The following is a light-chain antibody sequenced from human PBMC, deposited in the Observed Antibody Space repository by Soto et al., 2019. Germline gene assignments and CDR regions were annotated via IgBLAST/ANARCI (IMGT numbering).Light chain of an antibody. Sequence: DIQMTQSPSTLSASVGDRVTITCRASQTLRSWLAWYKQKPGKAPKVMIYDVSTLESGVPSRFSGSGSGTEFTLTISSMQPDDFATYFCQQYNGYPITFGGGTRLEIK. CDR2: DVS. J-gene: IGKJ4*01. CDR1: QTLRSW. CDR3: QQYNGYPIT. V-gene: IGKV1-5*01.